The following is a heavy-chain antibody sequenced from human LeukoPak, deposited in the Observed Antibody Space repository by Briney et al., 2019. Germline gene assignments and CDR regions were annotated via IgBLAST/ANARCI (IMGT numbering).Heavy chain of an antibody. V-gene: IGHV5-51*01. CDR2: IYPGDSDT. Sequence: GESLKISCKGSGYSFTNSWLGWVRQMPGKGLEWMGIIYPGDSDTRYSPSFQGQVTISADKSISTAYLQWSSLKASDTAMYYCARXKDXVXXXXDYWGQGTLXTVSS. CDR1: GYSFTNSW. D-gene: IGHD2-15*01. J-gene: IGHJ4*02. CDR3: ARXKDXVXXXXDY.